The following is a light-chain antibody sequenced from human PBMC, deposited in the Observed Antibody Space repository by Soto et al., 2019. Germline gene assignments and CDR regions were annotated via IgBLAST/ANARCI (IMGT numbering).Light chain of an antibody. CDR2: RND. CDR3: AAWDDSLSANWV. V-gene: IGLV1-47*01. J-gene: IGLJ3*02. Sequence: QAVVTQPPSASGTPGQRVTMSCSGSSSNIGSNYVFWYQQLPGTAPKLLIYRNDQRPSGVPDRFSGSKSGTSASLAISGLRSEDEADYYCAAWDDSLSANWVFGGGTKLTVL. CDR1: SSNIGSNY.